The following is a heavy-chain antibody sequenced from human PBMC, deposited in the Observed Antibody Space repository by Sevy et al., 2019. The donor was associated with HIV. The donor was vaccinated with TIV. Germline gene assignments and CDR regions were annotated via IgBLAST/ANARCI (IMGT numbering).Heavy chain of an antibody. V-gene: IGHV3-30*18. J-gene: IGHJ6*02. D-gene: IGHD1-26*01. Sequence: GGSLRLSCTGSGFSFSYYGIHWVRQAPGKGLDWVALVSHDGINEHYADSVKGRFTISRDNSKNTVYLEMNRLRNEDTAIYFCANAYTGSYSHSYLYALDVWGQGTTVTVSS. CDR2: VSHDGINE. CDR3: ANAYTGSYSHSYLYALDV. CDR1: GFSFSYYG.